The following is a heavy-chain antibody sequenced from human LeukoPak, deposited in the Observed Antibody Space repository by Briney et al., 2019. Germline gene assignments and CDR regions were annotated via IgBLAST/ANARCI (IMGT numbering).Heavy chain of an antibody. Sequence: SGGSLRLSCAASGFTFSNYAMSWVRQALGRGLEWVSAISGSGYSTNYADSAKGRFTISRDNSKNTLYLQMNSLRAEDTAIYYCAKNGDLYYYYYYGMDVWGQGTTVTVSS. D-gene: IGHD4-17*01. V-gene: IGHV3-23*01. CDR2: ISGSGYST. J-gene: IGHJ6*02. CDR3: AKNGDLYYYYYYGMDV. CDR1: GFTFSNYA.